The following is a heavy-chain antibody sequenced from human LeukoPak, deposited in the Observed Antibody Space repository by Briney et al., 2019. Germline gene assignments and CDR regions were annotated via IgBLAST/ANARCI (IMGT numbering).Heavy chain of an antibody. CDR3: ARGYCSGGSCYSYYYYNYMDV. CDR1: GGSISSSSYY. CDR2: IYTSGST. J-gene: IGHJ6*03. D-gene: IGHD2-15*01. Sequence: PSETLSLTCTVSGGSISSSSYYWGWIRQPPGNGLEWIGRIYTSGSTYYNPSLKSRVTISVDTSKNQFSLKLSSVTAADTAVYYCARGYCSGGSCYSYYYYNYMDVWGKGTTVTVSS. V-gene: IGHV4-39*07.